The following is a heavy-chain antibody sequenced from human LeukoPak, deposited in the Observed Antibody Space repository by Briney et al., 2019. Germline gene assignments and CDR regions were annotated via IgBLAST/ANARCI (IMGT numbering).Heavy chain of an antibody. J-gene: IGHJ5*02. CDR2: IYSGGST. CDR1: GFTVSSNY. CDR3: ARDLQGDCWFDP. D-gene: IGHD2-21*02. V-gene: IGHV3-66*01. Sequence: PGGSLRLSCAASGFTVSSNYMSWVRQAPGKGLEWVSVIYSGGSTYYADSVKGRFTISRDNSKNTLYLQMNSLRAEDTAVYYCARDLQGDCWFDPWGQGTLVTVSS.